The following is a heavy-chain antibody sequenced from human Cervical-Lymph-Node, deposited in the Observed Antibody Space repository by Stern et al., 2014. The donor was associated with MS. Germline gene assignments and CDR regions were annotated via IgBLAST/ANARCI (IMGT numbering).Heavy chain of an antibody. Sequence: QVQLVESGGGVVQPGRSLTLSCAASGFPFSSFAMHWVRQAPGKGLEWVAIISYDGSDQDYADSVKGRFTISRDNSKNILYLQMKSLRGEDTAVYYCAKGTAGRVAIVTIAEGSAALDRWGQGTMVTVSS. D-gene: IGHD5-18*01. CDR1: GFPFSSFA. CDR2: ISYDGSDQ. CDR3: AKGTAGRVAIVTIAEGSAALDR. J-gene: IGHJ3*01. V-gene: IGHV3-30*18.